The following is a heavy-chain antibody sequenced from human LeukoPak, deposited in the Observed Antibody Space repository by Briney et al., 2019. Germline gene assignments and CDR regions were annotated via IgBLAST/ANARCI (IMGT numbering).Heavy chain of an antibody. V-gene: IGHV3-23*01. Sequence: GGSLRLSCAASGFTFSSYAMSWVRQAPGKGLEWVSAISGSGGSTYYVDSVKGRFTISRDNFKNTLYLQSNSLRAEDTAVYYCAKVRDYDSSGYSDYWGQGNLVTVSS. CDR3: AKVRDYDSSGYSDY. CDR1: GFTFSSYA. J-gene: IGHJ4*02. CDR2: ISGSGGST. D-gene: IGHD3-22*01.